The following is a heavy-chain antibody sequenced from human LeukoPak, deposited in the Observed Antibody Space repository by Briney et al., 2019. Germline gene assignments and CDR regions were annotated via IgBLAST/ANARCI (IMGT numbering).Heavy chain of an antibody. D-gene: IGHD3-22*01. CDR2: IYYSGST. V-gene: IGHV4-39*01. CDR1: GGSISSNTYY. J-gene: IGHJ4*02. CDR3: ARSRPDYYDSSGYLFDY. Sequence: SETLSLTCTVSGGSISSNTYYSGWIRQPPGKGLEWIGSIYYSGSTYYNPSLKSRVTISVDTSKNQFSLKLRSVTAADTAVYYCARSRPDYYDSSGYLFDYWGQGTLVTVSS.